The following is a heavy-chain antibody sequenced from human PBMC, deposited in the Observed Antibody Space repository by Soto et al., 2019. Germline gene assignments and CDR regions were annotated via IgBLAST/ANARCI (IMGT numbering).Heavy chain of an antibody. CDR2: TSAYNGNT. CDR3: ARDPYSSSWLYYYYYGMDV. V-gene: IGHV1-18*04. J-gene: IGHJ6*02. Sequence: GASVKVSCKASGYTFTSYGISWVRQAPGQGLEWMGWTSAYNGNTNYAQKLQGRVTMTTDTSTSTAYMELRSLRSDDTAVYYCARDPYSSSWLYYYYYGMDVWGQGTTVTVSS. D-gene: IGHD6-13*01. CDR1: GYTFTSYG.